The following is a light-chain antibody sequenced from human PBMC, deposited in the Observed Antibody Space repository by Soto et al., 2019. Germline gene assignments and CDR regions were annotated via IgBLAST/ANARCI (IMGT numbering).Light chain of an antibody. V-gene: IGKV3-20*01. J-gene: IGKJ4*01. CDR3: QQYGSSPLT. CDR2: GES. CDR1: QSFSSSY. Sequence: EIVLTQSPGTLSLSPGDSATLSCRGSQSFSSSYLAWYQQKTGQAPRLLIYGESSRATGVPARFSGSGSGTDLNLTISRLEPEDFAVYYCQQYGSSPLTCGGGTKVDIK.